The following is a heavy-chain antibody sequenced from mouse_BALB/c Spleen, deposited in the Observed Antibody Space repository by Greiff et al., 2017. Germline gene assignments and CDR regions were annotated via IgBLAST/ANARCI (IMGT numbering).Heavy chain of an antibody. CDR2: INPSNGRT. CDR1: GYTFTSYW. J-gene: IGHJ4*01. Sequence: QVQLQQPGAELVKPGASVKLSCKASGYTFTSYWMHWVKQRPGQGLEWIGEINPSNGRTNYNEKFKSKATLTVDKSSSTAYMQRSSLTSEDSAVYYCARGYGDYYAMDYWGQGTSVTDSS. V-gene: IGHV1S81*02. D-gene: IGHD2-13*01. CDR3: ARGYGDYYAMDY.